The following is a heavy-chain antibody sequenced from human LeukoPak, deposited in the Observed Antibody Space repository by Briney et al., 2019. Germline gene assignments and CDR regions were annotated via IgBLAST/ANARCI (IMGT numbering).Heavy chain of an antibody. CDR1: GYTFTGYY. V-gene: IGHV1-2*02. CDR2: INPNSGGT. J-gene: IGHJ4*02. Sequence: ASVKVSCKASGYTFTGYYMHWVRQAPGQGLEWMGWINPNSGGTNYAQKFQGRVTMTRDTSISTAYMELSRLRSDDTAVYYCAMDSSGYYYFDYWGQGTLVTVFS. CDR3: AMDSSGYYYFDY. D-gene: IGHD3-22*01.